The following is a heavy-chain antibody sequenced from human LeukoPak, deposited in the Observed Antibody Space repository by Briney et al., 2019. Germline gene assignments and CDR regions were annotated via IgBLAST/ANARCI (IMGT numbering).Heavy chain of an antibody. CDR2: INPNSGGT. CDR3: ARASREAYSSSWFDY. D-gene: IGHD6-13*01. CDR1: GYTFTGYY. J-gene: IGHJ4*02. Sequence: ASVKVSCKASGYTFTGYYMHWVRQATGQGLEWMGWINPNSGGTNYAQKFQGRVTMTRDTSISTAYMELSRLRSDDTAVYYCARASREAYSSSWFDYWGQGTLVTVSS. V-gene: IGHV1-2*02.